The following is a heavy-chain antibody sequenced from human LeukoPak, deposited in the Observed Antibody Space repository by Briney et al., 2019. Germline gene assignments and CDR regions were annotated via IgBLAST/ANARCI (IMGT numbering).Heavy chain of an antibody. D-gene: IGHD3-3*01. CDR2: IYSGGST. J-gene: IGHJ4*02. CDR1: GFTVSSNY. V-gene: IGHV3-66*02. Sequence: PGGSLRLSCAASGFTVSSNYMSWVRQAPGKGLEWVSVIYSGGSTYYADSVKGRFTIPRDNSKNTLYLQMNSLRAEDTAVYYCARGGSGGTIFGVVTLFYFDYWGQGTLVTVSS. CDR3: ARGGSGGTIFGVVTLFYFDY.